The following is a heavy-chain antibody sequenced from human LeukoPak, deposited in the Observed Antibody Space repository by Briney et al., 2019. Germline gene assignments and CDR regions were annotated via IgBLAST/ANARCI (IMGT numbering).Heavy chain of an antibody. J-gene: IGHJ6*03. V-gene: IGHV3-21*01. Sequence: WGSLRLSCAGAGFTFSTFSFNWVRQAPGKGLEWVSSISSGSAHIYYADSVKGRFTISRDNAKNSLFLQMNSLRAEDTAIYYCAFVPRAYYYYMDVWGKGTTVTVSS. CDR1: GFTFSTFS. CDR3: AFVPRAYYYYMDV. D-gene: IGHD6-6*01. CDR2: ISSGSAHI.